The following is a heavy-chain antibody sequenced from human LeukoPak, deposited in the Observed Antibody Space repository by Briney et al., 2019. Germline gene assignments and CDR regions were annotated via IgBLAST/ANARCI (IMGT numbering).Heavy chain of an antibody. Sequence: GSLRLSCAASGFTFSSYAMSWFRQAPRKGLEWVSFIDSSSSTLYYADFVRGRLTISRDNARDSLYLQMNSLRDEDTAIYYCARYQYSTGRIFDYWGQGTLVTVSS. V-gene: IGHV3-48*02. J-gene: IGHJ4*02. D-gene: IGHD2-8*02. CDR3: ARYQYSTGRIFDY. CDR2: IDSSSSTL. CDR1: GFTFSSYA.